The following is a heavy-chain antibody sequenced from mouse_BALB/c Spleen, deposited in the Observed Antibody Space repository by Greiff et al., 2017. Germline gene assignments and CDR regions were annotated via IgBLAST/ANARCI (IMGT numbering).Heavy chain of an antibody. J-gene: IGHJ3*01. CDR2: ISSGGSYT. CDR1: GFTFSSYA. Sequence: DVQLVESGGGLVKPGGSLKLSCAASGFTFSSYAMSWVRQSPEKRLEWVAAISSGGSYTYYPDTVTGRFTISRDNAKNTLYLEMSSLRSEDTAMYYCARWDGNYEGLAYWGQGTLVTVSA. V-gene: IGHV5-9-4*01. D-gene: IGHD2-1*01. CDR3: ARWDGNYEGLAY.